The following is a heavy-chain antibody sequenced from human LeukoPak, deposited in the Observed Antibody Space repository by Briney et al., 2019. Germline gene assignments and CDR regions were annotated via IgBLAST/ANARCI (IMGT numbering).Heavy chain of an antibody. V-gene: IGHV4-4*02. J-gene: IGHJ4*02. CDR3: ARGPEGWELPNY. D-gene: IGHD1-26*01. CDR1: GGSISSSNW. CDR2: IYYSGST. Sequence: SGTLSLTCAVSGGSISSSNWWSWVRQPPGKGLEWIGYIYYSGSTNYNPSLKSRVTISVDTSKNQFSLKLGSVTAADTAVYYCARGPEGWELPNYWGQGTLVTVSS.